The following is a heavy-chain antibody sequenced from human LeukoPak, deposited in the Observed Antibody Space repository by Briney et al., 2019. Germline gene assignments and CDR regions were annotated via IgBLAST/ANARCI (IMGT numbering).Heavy chain of an antibody. J-gene: IGHJ4*02. CDR3: AKDMSPYCSGDCYSPLDY. V-gene: IGHV3-9*02. CDR1: GFTSDDYA. Sequence: GRSLRLSCAASGFTSDDYAMHWVRQAPGKGLEWVSGISWNSGSIGYADSVKGRFTISRDNAKNSLYLQMNSLRAEDTALYYCAKDMSPYCSGDCYSPLDYWGQGTLVTVSS. CDR2: ISWNSGSI. D-gene: IGHD2-21*02.